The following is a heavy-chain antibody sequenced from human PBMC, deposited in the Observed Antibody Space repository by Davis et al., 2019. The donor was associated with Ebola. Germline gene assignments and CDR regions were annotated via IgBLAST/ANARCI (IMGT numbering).Heavy chain of an antibody. CDR2: IKEDGTVA. CDR3: VTTSRHLDV. V-gene: IGHV3-7*01. Sequence: PGGSLRLSCVVSGFNFDDSWMTWVRQTPGKGLELVANIKEDGTVAYYVASVRGRFTISRDNAQNSLYLQMNSLRVEDTGFYYWVTTSRHLDVWGQGTLVTVSS. J-gene: IGHJ3*01. CDR1: GFNFDDSW.